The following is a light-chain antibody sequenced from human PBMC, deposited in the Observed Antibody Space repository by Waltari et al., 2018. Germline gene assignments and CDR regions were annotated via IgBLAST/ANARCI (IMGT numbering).Light chain of an antibody. Sequence: DIVMTQSPDSLAVSLGERATINCKSSQSVLYNSNNKNYLAWYQHKPGQPPKLLIYWASTRESGVPDRFSGSGSGTDFTLTISSLQAEDVAVYYCQQYYNTPLTFGGGTKVEIK. V-gene: IGKV4-1*01. CDR3: QQYYNTPLT. J-gene: IGKJ4*01. CDR1: QSVLYNSNNKNY. CDR2: WAS.